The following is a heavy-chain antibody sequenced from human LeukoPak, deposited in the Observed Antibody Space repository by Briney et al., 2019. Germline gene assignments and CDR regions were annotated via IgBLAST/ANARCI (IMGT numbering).Heavy chain of an antibody. CDR2: ITSSSSYI. J-gene: IGHJ4*02. CDR1: GFTFSSYT. V-gene: IGHV3-21*01. Sequence: PGGSLRVSCAASGFTFSSYTMNWVRQAPGKGLEWVSSITSSSSYIYYADSVKGRFTISRDNAKNSLCLQMNSLRAEDTAVYYCARHVVAVGFDYWGQGTLVTVSS. CDR3: ARHVVAVGFDY. D-gene: IGHD3-22*01.